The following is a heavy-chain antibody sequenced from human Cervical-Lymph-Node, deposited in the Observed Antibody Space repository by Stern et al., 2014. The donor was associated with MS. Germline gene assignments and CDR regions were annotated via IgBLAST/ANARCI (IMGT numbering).Heavy chain of an antibody. CDR2: INPNTGGS. CDR3: ARAVSGSPSTFDV. D-gene: IGHD1-26*01. V-gene: IGHV1-2*02. Sequence: VQLVESGAEVKKPGASVKVSCKASGYKFIGNFLPWVRQVPGQGLEWVAWINPNTGGSGSAENFKGRVTVTRDTSISTAYMQLNGLTSDDTAVYYCARAVSGSPSTFDVWGQGTMVSVSS. J-gene: IGHJ3*01. CDR1: GYKFIGNF.